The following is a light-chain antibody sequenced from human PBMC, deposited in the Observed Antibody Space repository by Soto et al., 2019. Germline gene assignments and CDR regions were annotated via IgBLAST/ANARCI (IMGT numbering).Light chain of an antibody. Sequence: QSVLTQSPSVSEAPGQRVTISCTGTSSNIGAGYDVHWYQQLPGTAPKLLIYGNSHRPSGVSDRFSGSKSGTSASLAITGLQAEDEADYYCQSYDSSLSGVVFGGGTKLTVL. CDR2: GNS. V-gene: IGLV1-40*01. CDR3: QSYDSSLSGVV. J-gene: IGLJ2*01. CDR1: SSNIGAGYD.